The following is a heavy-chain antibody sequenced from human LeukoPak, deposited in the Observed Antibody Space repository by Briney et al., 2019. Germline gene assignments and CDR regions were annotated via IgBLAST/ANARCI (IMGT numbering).Heavy chain of an antibody. CDR3: ARDSRSGVGAFWGLDDYYGMDV. V-gene: IGHV3-53*01. D-gene: IGHD6-6*01. CDR2: IYSGGST. CDR1: GFTVSGNY. J-gene: IGHJ6*02. Sequence: PGGSLRLSCAASGFTVSGNYMSWVRQAPGKGLEWVSVIYSGGSTYYADSVKGRFTISRDNSKNTLYLQMNSLRAEDTAVYYCARDSRSGVGAFWGLDDYYGMDVWGQGTTVTVSS.